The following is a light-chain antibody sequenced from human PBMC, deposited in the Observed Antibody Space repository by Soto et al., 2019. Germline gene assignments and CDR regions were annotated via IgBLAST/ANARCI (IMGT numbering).Light chain of an antibody. Sequence: ELVLTQSPGTLSLSLGESATLSCWASQSVASNSLGWFQQKPGQAPRLLIHATSIRATGIPDRFSGSGSGTDVTLTISRLEPEDFAVYYCQRYDKSPPITFGQGTRLEI. CDR2: ATS. CDR1: QSVASNS. CDR3: QRYDKSPPIT. V-gene: IGKV3-20*01. J-gene: IGKJ5*01.